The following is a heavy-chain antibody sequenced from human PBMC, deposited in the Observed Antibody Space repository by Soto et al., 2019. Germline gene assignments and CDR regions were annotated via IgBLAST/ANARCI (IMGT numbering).Heavy chain of an antibody. V-gene: IGHV5-51*01. Sequence: GESLKISCKGSGYSFTSYWIGWVRQMPGKGLEWMGIIYLGDSDTRYSPSFQGQVTISADKSISTAYLQWSSLKASGTAMYYCARSRRGAYSSGWYSPSGYYNYGIDVWGQGTKVTVSS. J-gene: IGHJ6*02. D-gene: IGHD6-19*01. CDR1: GYSFTSYW. CDR2: IYLGDSDT. CDR3: ARSRRGAYSSGWYSPSGYYNYGIDV.